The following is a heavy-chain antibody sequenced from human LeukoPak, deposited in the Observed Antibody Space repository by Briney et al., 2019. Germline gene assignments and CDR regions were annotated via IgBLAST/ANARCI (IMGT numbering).Heavy chain of an antibody. CDR1: GFSFRDYP. D-gene: IGHD1-26*01. V-gene: IGHV3-23*01. Sequence: GGSLRLSCEAAGFSFRDYPMGWVRRASGKRLEWVSGISAGADVIFYADPVKGRFTISRDNAKNSLYLQTNSLRAEDTAVYYCARGYGVGATDYWGQGTLVTVSS. CDR3: ARGYGVGATDY. J-gene: IGHJ4*02. CDR2: ISAGADVI.